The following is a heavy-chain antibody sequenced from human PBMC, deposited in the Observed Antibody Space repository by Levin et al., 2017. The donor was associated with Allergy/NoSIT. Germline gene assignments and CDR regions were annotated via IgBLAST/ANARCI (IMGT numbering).Heavy chain of an antibody. V-gene: IGHV1-3*01. J-gene: IGHJ5*02. Sequence: PAASVKVSCKASGYTFSNHAIHWMRQAPAQGLEWMGWIDVGKGDTYYSQNFQGRLTITRDTSASTVYMELSSLRSEDTAAYYCAKEFYETGRPRNWFDPWGQGTLVTVSS. CDR1: GYTFSNHA. D-gene: IGHD3-3*01. CDR3: AKEFYETGRPRNWFDP. CDR2: IDVGKGDT.